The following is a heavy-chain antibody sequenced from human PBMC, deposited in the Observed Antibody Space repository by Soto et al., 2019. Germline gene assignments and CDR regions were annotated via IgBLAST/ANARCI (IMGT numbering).Heavy chain of an antibody. CDR2: IYYSGST. V-gene: IGHV4-59*01. D-gene: IGHD3-16*02. Sequence: PSETLSLTCTVSGGSISSYYWSWIRQPPGKGLEWIGYIYYSGSTNYNPSLKSRVTISVDTSKNQFSLKLSSVTAADTAVYYCARVGHWGSYRHTYPGYDYWGQGTLVTVSS. CDR3: ARVGHWGSYRHTYPGYDY. J-gene: IGHJ4*02. CDR1: GGSISSYY.